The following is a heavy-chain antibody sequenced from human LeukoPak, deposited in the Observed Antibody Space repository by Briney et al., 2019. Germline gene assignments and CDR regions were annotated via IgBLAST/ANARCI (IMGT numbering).Heavy chain of an antibody. CDR3: ASRKLGNDY. Sequence: SETLSLTCSVSDDSVSSFYWSWIRQTPGKRLEWIGYIYYTGSTTYNPSLKSRVTISADTSKNQFSLKLSSVTAADTAVYYCASRKLGNDYWGQGTLVTVSS. J-gene: IGHJ4*02. D-gene: IGHD7-27*01. CDR1: DDSVSSFY. V-gene: IGHV4-59*02. CDR2: IYYTGST.